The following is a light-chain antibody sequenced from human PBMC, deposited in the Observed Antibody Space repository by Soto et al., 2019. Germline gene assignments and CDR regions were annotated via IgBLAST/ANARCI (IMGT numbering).Light chain of an antibody. J-gene: IGLJ2*01. CDR1: SSDVGGYNY. Sequence: QSVLTQPASVSGSPGQWITISCTGTSSDVGGYNYVSWYQQHPGKAPKLMIYDVTNRPSGVSYRFSGSKSGNTASLTISGLLAEDEADYYCSSYTSTSAVVFGGGTKLTVL. CDR2: DVT. CDR3: SSYTSTSAVV. V-gene: IGLV2-14*01.